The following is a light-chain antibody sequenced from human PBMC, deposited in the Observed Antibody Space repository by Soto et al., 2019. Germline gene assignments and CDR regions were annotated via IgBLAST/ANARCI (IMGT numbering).Light chain of an antibody. Sequence: EIVLRQSPGTLSLSPGERATLSCRASQSVSSSYLAWYQQKPGQAPRLLIYGASSRATGIPDRFSGSGSGTDFTLTISRLEPEDFAVYYCQQYGSSWWTFGQGTKVDIK. V-gene: IGKV3-20*01. CDR3: QQYGSSWWT. CDR2: GAS. J-gene: IGKJ1*01. CDR1: QSVSSSY.